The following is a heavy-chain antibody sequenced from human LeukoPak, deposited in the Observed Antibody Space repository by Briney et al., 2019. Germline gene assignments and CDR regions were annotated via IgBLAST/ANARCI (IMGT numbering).Heavy chain of an antibody. Sequence: SETLSLPCNVSGASFNCYYWSWIRQPAGKGLEWIGRVYLGGSTNYNPSLKSRVMMSLDKANNQFSLRLSSVTAADTATYYCARDHCDDAACYPFDRWGQGTLVTVSS. CDR1: GASFNCYY. CDR3: ARDHCDDAACYPFDR. CDR2: VYLGGST. V-gene: IGHV4-4*07. J-gene: IGHJ4*02. D-gene: IGHD2-21*01.